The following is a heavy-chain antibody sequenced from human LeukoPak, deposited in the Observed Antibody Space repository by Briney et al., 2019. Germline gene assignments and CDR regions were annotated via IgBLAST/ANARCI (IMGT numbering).Heavy chain of an antibody. CDR1: GDNFSSYV. J-gene: IGHJ5*02. Sequence: ASVKVSCKASGDNFSSYVLTWVRQAPGQGLEWMGWISTYNGDTNYAQKFQGRVIMTTDTSTSTAYIELRSLRSDDTASYYCAREWWGYDVLTGDNWFDPWGQGTLVTVSS. V-gene: IGHV1-18*01. D-gene: IGHD3-9*01. CDR2: ISTYNGDT. CDR3: AREWWGYDVLTGDNWFDP.